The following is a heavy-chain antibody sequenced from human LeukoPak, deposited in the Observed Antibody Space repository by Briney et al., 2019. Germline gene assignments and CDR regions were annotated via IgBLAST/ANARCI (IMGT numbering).Heavy chain of an antibody. CDR3: ARAHSSSWYAY. CDR1: GGSISSGDSY. CDR2: IYSSGST. J-gene: IGHJ4*02. Sequence: SQTLSLTCTVSGGSISSGDSYWSWIRQPPGKGLEWIGYIYSSGSTYYNPSLKSRVTISVDTSKNQFSLKLSSVTAADTAVYYCARAHSSSWYAYWGQGTLVTVSS. V-gene: IGHV4-30-4*01. D-gene: IGHD6-13*01.